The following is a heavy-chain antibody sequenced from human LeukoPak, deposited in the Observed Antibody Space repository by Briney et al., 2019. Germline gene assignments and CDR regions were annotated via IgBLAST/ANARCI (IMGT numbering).Heavy chain of an antibody. CDR1: GFTFSSYA. CDR3: ARLPVDAFDI. D-gene: IGHD1-14*01. V-gene: IGHV3-64*01. J-gene: IGHJ3*02. CDR2: ISSNGGNA. Sequence: PGGSLRLSCAASGFTFSSYAMHWVRQAPGKGLGHVSAISSNGGNAHYANSVKGRFTTSRDNSKNTLYLQMGSLRAEDMAVYYCARLPVDAFDIWGQGTMVTVSS.